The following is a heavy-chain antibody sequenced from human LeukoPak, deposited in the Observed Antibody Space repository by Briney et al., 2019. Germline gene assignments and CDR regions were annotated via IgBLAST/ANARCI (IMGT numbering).Heavy chain of an antibody. D-gene: IGHD6-19*01. V-gene: IGHV3-30*04. CDR3: VRDRGPTIAVPYYFDY. Sequence: GGSLRLSCAASGFTFASYAFRWVRQAPGKGLEGVAVISYDEGNKYYADSVKGRFLISRDNSKNTMFLLIYSLKPEDTAVYYCVRDRGPTIAVPYYFDYWGQGTLVTVSS. CDR1: GFTFASYA. CDR2: ISYDEGNK. J-gene: IGHJ4*02.